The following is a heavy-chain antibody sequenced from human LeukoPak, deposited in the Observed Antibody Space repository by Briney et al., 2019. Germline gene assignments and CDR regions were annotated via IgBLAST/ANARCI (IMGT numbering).Heavy chain of an antibody. CDR2: ITYDGSNK. CDR3: ARDLAVAGKGS. J-gene: IGHJ4*02. V-gene: IGHV3-30-3*01. Sequence: GGSLRLSCAASGFTFSSYAMHWVRQAPGKGLEWVAVITYDGSNKYYADSVKGRFTISRDNSKNTLYLQMNSLRAEDTAVYYCARDLAVAGKGSWGQGPLVTVSS. D-gene: IGHD6-19*01. CDR1: GFTFSSYA.